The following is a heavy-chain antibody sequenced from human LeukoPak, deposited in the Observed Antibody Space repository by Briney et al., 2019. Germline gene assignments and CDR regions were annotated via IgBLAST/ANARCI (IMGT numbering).Heavy chain of an antibody. CDR3: ARERKYDSNFDY. J-gene: IGHJ4*02. CDR1: GFTFSSYG. CDR2: IRYDGSNK. D-gene: IGHD1-1*01. V-gene: IGHV3-30*02. Sequence: GGSLRLSCAASGFTFSSYGMHWVRQAPGKGLEWVAFIRYDGSNKKYADSLKGRFTISRDNSKNTLYLQMNSLRAEDTAVYYCARERKYDSNFDYWGQGTLVTVSS.